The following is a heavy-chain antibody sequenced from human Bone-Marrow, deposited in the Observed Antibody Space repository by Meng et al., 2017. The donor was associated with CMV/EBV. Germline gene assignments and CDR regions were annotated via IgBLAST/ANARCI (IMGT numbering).Heavy chain of an antibody. CDR2: ISPYNGNT. CDR3: ARVYIVGWRGYPEGY. Sequence: ASVKVSCKASGYTFTSYGISWVRQAPGQGLEWMGWISPYNGNTNYAQNFQGRVTMTTDTSTDTAYMELRSLRSADTAVYYCARVYIVGWRGYPEGYWGQGPLVTVSS. D-gene: IGHD3-3*01. J-gene: IGHJ4*02. V-gene: IGHV1-18*01. CDR1: GYTFTSYG.